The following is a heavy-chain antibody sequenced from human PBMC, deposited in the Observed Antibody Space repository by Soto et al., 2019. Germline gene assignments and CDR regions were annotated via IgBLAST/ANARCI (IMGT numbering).Heavy chain of an antibody. D-gene: IGHD3-3*01. V-gene: IGHV1-46*01. CDR1: GYTFTSYY. CDR3: AREGSITIFGPYGMDV. Sequence: SVKVSCKASGYTFTSYYMHWVRQAPGQGLEWMGIINPSGGSTSYAQKFQGRGTMTRDTSTSTVYMELSSLRSEDTAVYYCAREGSITIFGPYGMDVWGQGTTVTVSS. J-gene: IGHJ6*02. CDR2: INPSGGST.